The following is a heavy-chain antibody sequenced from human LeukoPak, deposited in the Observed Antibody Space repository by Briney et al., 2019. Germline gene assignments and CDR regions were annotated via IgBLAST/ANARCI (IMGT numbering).Heavy chain of an antibody. D-gene: IGHD2-2*01. Sequence: SETLSLTCAVYGGSFSGYYWSWIRQPPGKGLEWIGEINHSGSTNYNPSLKSRVTISVDTSKNQFSLKLSSVTAADTAVYYCARGRAGYCSSTSCYYYYYYMDVWGKGTTVTVSS. CDR1: GGSFSGYY. J-gene: IGHJ6*03. CDR3: ARGRAGYCSSTSCYYYYYYMDV. V-gene: IGHV4-34*01. CDR2: INHSGST.